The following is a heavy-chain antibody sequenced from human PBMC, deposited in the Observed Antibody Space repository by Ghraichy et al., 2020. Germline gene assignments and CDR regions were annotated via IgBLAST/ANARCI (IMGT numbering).Heavy chain of an antibody. J-gene: IGHJ4*02. D-gene: IGHD6-19*01. Sequence: SQTLSLTCTVSGGSISSYYWSWIRQPPGKGLEWIGYIYYSGSTNYNPSLKSRVTISVDTSKNQFSLKLSSVTAADTAVYYCARGSSGWPNFDYWGQGTLVTVSS. CDR3: ARGSSGWPNFDY. CDR2: IYYSGST. V-gene: IGHV4-59*01. CDR1: GGSISSYY.